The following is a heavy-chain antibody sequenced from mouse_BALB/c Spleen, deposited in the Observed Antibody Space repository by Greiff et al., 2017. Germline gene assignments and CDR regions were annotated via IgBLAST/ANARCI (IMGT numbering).Heavy chain of an antibody. D-gene: IGHD2-4*01. V-gene: IGHV1S56*01. J-gene: IGHJ3*01. CDR3: ARGGIMITTGFAY. Sequence: QVQLQQSGPELVKPGASVRISCKASGYTFTSYYIHWVKQRPGQGLEWIGWIYPGNVNTKYNEKFKGKATLTADKSSSTAYMQLSSLTSEDSAVYFCARGGIMITTGFAYWGQGTLVTVSA. CDR2: IYPGNVNT. CDR1: GYTFTSYY.